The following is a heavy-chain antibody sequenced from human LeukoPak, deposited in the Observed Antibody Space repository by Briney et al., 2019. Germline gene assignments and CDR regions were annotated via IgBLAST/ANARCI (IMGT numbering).Heavy chain of an antibody. CDR1: GGTFSSYA. J-gene: IGHJ5*02. CDR3: ARESSSGWYGDWFDP. V-gene: IGHV1-69*13. D-gene: IGHD6-19*01. CDR2: IIPIFGTA. Sequence: SVKVSCKASGGTFSSYAISWVRQAPGQGLEWMGGIIPIFGTANYAQKSQGRVTITADESTSTAYMELSSLRSEDTAVYYCARESSSGWYGDWFDPWGQGTLVTVSS.